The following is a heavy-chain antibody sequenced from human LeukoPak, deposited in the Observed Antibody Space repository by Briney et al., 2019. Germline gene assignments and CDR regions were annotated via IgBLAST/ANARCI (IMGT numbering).Heavy chain of an antibody. V-gene: IGHV4-39*01. CDR2: IYYSGST. CDR1: GGSISSTSFY. CDR3: AKHQRYYYTMDV. J-gene: IGHJ6*02. Sequence: PSETLSLTCTVSGGSISSTSFYWGWIRQPPGKGLEWIGSIYYSGSTYYNPSLESRVTISVDTSKNQFSLKLSSVTAADTAVYYCAKHQRYYYTMDVWGQGTTVTVSS.